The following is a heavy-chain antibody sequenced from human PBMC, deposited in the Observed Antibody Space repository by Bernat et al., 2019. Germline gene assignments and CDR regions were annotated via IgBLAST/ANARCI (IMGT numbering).Heavy chain of an antibody. CDR1: GFTFSSYW. CDR2: INSDGSST. D-gene: IGHD3-3*01. V-gene: IGHV3-74*01. J-gene: IGHJ4*02. Sequence: EVQLVVSGGGLVQPGGSLRLSCAASGFTFSSYWMHWVRQAPGKGLVWVSRINSDGSSTSYADSVKGRFTISRDNAKNTLYLQMNSLRAEDTAVYYCARVADSAITIFGVVYYFDYWGQGTLVTVSS. CDR3: ARVADSAITIFGVVYYFDY.